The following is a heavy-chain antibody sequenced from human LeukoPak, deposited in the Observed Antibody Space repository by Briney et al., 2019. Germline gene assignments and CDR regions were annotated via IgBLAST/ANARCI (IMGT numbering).Heavy chain of an antibody. J-gene: IGHJ4*02. CDR1: GFTFSSYW. CDR3: ASITGSYTSYYFDY. V-gene: IGHV3-7*02. Sequence: PGGSLRLSCAASGFTFSSYWMSWVRQAPGKGLEWVAKIKHDGSEKYYVDSVKGRFTISRDNAKNSLYLQMNSLRAEDTAVYYCASITGSYTSYYFDYWGQGTLVTVSS. CDR2: IKHDGSEK. D-gene: IGHD1-26*01.